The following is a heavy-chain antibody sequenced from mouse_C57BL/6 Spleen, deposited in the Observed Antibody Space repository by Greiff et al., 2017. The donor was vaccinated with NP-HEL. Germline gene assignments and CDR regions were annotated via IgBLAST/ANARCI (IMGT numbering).Heavy chain of an antibody. CDR2: ISDGGSYT. CDR1: GFTFSSYA. V-gene: IGHV5-4*01. D-gene: IGHD1-1*01. J-gene: IGHJ2*01. Sequence: EVNVVESGGGLVKPGGSLKLSCAASGFTFSSYAMSWVRQTPEKRLEWVATISDGGSYTYYPDNVKGRFTISRDNAKNNLYLQMSHLKSEDTAMYYCARDSLYYYGSSYNYFDYWGQGTTRTVSS. CDR3: ARDSLYYYGSSYNYFDY.